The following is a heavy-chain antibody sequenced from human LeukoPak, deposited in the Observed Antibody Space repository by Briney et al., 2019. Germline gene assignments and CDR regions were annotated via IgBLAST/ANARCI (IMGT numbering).Heavy chain of an antibody. CDR3: ARDVVDYDSSGYYYDWFDP. V-gene: IGHV3-53*01. Sequence: GGSLRLSCAASGYIVSSNYMSWVRQAPGKGLEWVSVIYSGGSTYYADSVKGRFTISRDNSKNTLYLQMNSLRAEDTAVYYCARDVVDYDSSGYYYDWFDPWGQGTLVTVSS. CDR2: IYSGGST. D-gene: IGHD3-22*01. CDR1: GYIVSSNY. J-gene: IGHJ5*02.